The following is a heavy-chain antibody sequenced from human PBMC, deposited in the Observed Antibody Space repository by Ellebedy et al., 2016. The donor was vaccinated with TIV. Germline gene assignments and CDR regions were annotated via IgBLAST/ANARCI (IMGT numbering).Heavy chain of an antibody. CDR2: ITPSDGYT. Sequence: ASVKVSCKASGYTFXPDYLPSVRPXPGQGLFWVGIITPSDGYTTYAQKFQGRVTVTRDTSTSTLYMELSSLTSDDTAVYYCARVSGKYSRSFDLGYWGQGTLVTVSS. D-gene: IGHD6-6*01. V-gene: IGHV1-46*01. CDR1: GYTFXPDY. J-gene: IGHJ4*02. CDR3: ARVSGKYSRSFDLGY.